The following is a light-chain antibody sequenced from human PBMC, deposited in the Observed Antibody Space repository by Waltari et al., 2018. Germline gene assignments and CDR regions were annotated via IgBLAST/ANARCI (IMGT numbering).Light chain of an antibody. V-gene: IGKV3-11*01. CDR3: HQRSSWPLT. CDR2: ETS. Sequence: IVLTQSPVTLSLSPGERATLSCRASQSVFNYLAWYQQKPGQAPRLLIYETSNRATGIPDRFSASGSGTDFTLTISRLEPEDFAVYYCHQRSSWPLTFGGGTKVEIK. CDR1: QSVFNY. J-gene: IGKJ4*01.